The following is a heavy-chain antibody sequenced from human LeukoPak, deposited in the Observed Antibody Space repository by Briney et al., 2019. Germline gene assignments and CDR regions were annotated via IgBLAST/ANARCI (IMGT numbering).Heavy chain of an antibody. CDR1: GYTLTELS. J-gene: IGHJ3*02. CDR3: ARGEVVAARPMAFDI. CDR2: FDPEDGET. Sequence: ASVKVSCKVSGYTLTELSMHWVRQAPGKGLEWMGGFDPEDGETIYAQKSQGRVTMTEDTSTDTAYMELSSLRSDDTAVYYCARGEVVAARPMAFDIWGQGTMVTVSS. V-gene: IGHV1-24*01. D-gene: IGHD6-6*01.